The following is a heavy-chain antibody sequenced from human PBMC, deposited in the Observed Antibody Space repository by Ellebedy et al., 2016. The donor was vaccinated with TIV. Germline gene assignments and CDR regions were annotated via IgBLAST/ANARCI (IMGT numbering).Heavy chain of an antibody. CDR3: GGGNNWYMDV. V-gene: IGHV1-46*01. J-gene: IGHJ6*03. Sequence: ASVKVSXXASGYTFTSYYMHWVRQAPGQGLEWMEIINPSGGSTSYAQKFQGRVTMTRDTSTSTVYMELSSLRSEDTAVYYCGGGNNWYMDVWGKGTTVTVSS. D-gene: IGHD1-20*01. CDR2: INPSGGST. CDR1: GYTFTSYY.